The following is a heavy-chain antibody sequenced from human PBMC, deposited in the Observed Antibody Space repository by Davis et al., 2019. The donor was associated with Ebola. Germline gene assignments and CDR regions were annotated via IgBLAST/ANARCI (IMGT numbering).Heavy chain of an antibody. V-gene: IGHV5-51*01. D-gene: IGHD3-10*01. CDR3: ARRVPGEYYFDY. Sequence: GESLKISCKGSVYSFTGHWIGWVRQMPGKGLEWMGFVYSGDSDARYSPSFQGQVTFSVDKSISTAYLQCSSLRASDTAIYFCARRVPGEYYFDYWGQGTLVTVSS. CDR1: VYSFTGHW. J-gene: IGHJ4*02. CDR2: VYSGDSDA.